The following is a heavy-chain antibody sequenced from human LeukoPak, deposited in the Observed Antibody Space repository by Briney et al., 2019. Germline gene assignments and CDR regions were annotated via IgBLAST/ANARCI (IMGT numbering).Heavy chain of an antibody. V-gene: IGHV3-23*01. D-gene: IGHD5-12*01. Sequence: GGSLRLSCAASGFTFSIYAMSWVRQAPAKGPEWVSGVKSNGASTYYADSVKGRFTISRDNSKNTLYLQMNSLRADDTAVYYCAKLGFSDYDPKDYWGQGTLVTVSS. J-gene: IGHJ4*02. CDR2: VKSNGAST. CDR3: AKLGFSDYDPKDY. CDR1: GFTFSIYA.